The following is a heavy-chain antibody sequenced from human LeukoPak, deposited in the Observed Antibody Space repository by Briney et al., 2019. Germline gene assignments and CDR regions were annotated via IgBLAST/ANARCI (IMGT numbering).Heavy chain of an antibody. V-gene: IGHV3-33*01. D-gene: IGHD3-22*01. Sequence: PGGSLRLSCAASGFTFSSYGMHWVRQAPGKGLEWVAVIWYDGSNKYYADSVKGRFTISRDNSKNTLYLQMNSLRAEDTAVYYCARDLWYYYDSSGYYRSWGYGMDVWGQGTTVTVSS. J-gene: IGHJ6*02. CDR2: IWYDGSNK. CDR1: GFTFSSYG. CDR3: ARDLWYYYDSSGYYRSWGYGMDV.